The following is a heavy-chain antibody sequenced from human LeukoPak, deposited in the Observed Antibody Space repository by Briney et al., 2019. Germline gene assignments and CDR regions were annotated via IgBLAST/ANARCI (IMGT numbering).Heavy chain of an antibody. V-gene: IGHV3-20*04. CDR1: GFTFSSYG. J-gene: IGHJ6*03. Sequence: PGGSLRLSCAASGFTFSSYGMSWVRQAPGKGLEWVSGINWNGGSTTYADSVRGRFTISRDNAKNSLYLQMSSLRAEDTALYYCVRETPIAVAGTIYFYFYMDVWGKGTTVTVSS. CDR2: INWNGGST. CDR3: VRETPIAVAGTIYFYFYMDV. D-gene: IGHD6-19*01.